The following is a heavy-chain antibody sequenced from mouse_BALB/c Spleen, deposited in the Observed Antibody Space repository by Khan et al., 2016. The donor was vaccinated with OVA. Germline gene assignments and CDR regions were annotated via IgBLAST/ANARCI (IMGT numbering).Heavy chain of an antibody. V-gene: IGHV2-3*01. J-gene: IGHJ4*01. CDR2: IWGDGST. CDR3: ATCTPDYYSMDY. CDR1: GFSLNSYG. Sequence: QVQLKQSGPGLVAPSQSLSITCTVSGFSLNSYGVNWVRQPPGKGLEWLGVIWGDGSTNYHSALKSRLIISKDDSKSQVFLKLNSLQTDDTATYYCATCTPDYYSMDYWGQGTSVTVSS.